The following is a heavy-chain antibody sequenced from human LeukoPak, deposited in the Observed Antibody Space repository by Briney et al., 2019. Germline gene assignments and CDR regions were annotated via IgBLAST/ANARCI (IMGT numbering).Heavy chain of an antibody. CDR2: IYPGDSDT. Sequence: PGESLKISCKGSGYSFTSYWIGWVRQMPGKGLEWMGIIYPGDSDTRYSPSFQGQVTISADKSISTAYLQWSSLKASDAAMYYCARLPPGSPIYDFWIDAFDIWGQGTMVTVSS. J-gene: IGHJ3*02. CDR3: ARLPPGSPIYDFWIDAFDI. V-gene: IGHV5-51*01. D-gene: IGHD3-3*01. CDR1: GYSFTSYW.